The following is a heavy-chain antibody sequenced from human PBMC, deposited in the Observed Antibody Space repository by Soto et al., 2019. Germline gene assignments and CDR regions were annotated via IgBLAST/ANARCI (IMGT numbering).Heavy chain of an antibody. Sequence: QVQLVQSGAEVKKPGASVKVSCKASGYTFTGYYMHWVRQAPGQGLEWMGWINPNSGGTNYAQKFQGRVTMTRDTSISTAYMELSRLRSDDTAVYYCARDRVWGSYRYTGVFDYWGQGTLVTVSS. CDR3: ARDRVWGSYRYTGVFDY. V-gene: IGHV1-2*02. CDR2: INPNSGGT. J-gene: IGHJ4*02. CDR1: GYTFTGYY. D-gene: IGHD3-16*02.